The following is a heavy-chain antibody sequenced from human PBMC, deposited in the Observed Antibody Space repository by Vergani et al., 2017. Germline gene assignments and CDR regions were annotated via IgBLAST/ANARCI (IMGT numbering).Heavy chain of an antibody. V-gene: IGHV4-34*01. D-gene: IGHD4-11*01. CDR3: ARVNTETNGHLYYYYYMDV. Sequence: QVQLQQWGGGLLKPSETLSLPFVVNGGSFTSYHCTWIRQSPGEGLGWVGDGDHTGRPDYNPSLKRRLTMSIDKSRYQFSLTLNSVTATDTAIYFCARVNTETNGHLYYYYYMDVWGQGTAVTVS. CDR1: GGSFTSYH. CDR2: GDHTGRP. J-gene: IGHJ6*03.